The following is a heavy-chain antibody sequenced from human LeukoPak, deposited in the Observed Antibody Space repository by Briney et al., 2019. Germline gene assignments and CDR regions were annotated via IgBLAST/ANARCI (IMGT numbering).Heavy chain of an antibody. D-gene: IGHD1-26*01. CDR3: AKDGNSGSYYYFDY. V-gene: IGHV3-30*02. CDR2: IRYDGSKK. J-gene: IGHJ4*02. CDR1: GFMFASNG. Sequence: GGSLRLSCAASGFMFASNGMHWVRQAPGKGLEWVAFIRYDGSKKYYADSVKGRFTISRDNSKNTLHLQMNSLRAEDTAVYYCAKDGNSGSYYYFDYWGQGTLVTVSS.